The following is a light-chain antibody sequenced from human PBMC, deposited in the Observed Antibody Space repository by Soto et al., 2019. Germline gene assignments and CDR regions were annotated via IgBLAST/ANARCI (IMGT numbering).Light chain of an antibody. V-gene: IGKV3-15*01. CDR2: NAS. CDR3: HQHNNWPST. CDR1: QSVSFN. Sequence: EIVMTQSPATLSVSPGERATLSCRASQSVSFNLVWYQHKPGQPPRLLMYNASNRAAGISARFTGSGSGTDFPLTIDNLQSQDFAVYYCHQHNNWPSTFVGGTKVE. J-gene: IGKJ4*01.